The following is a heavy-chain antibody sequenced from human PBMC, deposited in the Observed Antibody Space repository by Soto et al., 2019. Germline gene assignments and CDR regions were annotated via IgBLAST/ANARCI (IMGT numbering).Heavy chain of an antibody. D-gene: IGHD2-2*01. Sequence: QVQLVESGGGVVQPGRSLRLSCAASGFTFSTYGMHWVRQAPGKGLEWVAVISYDGKNKYYAQSVKGRLTNSRDNSKNAXYXXGNCLRVEDTAVYYCAKGQHCSSTSCHFYYYGMDVWGQGTTVAVSS. CDR1: GFTFSTYG. CDR2: ISYDGKNK. V-gene: IGHV3-30*18. J-gene: IGHJ6*02. CDR3: AKGQHCSSTSCHFYYYGMDV.